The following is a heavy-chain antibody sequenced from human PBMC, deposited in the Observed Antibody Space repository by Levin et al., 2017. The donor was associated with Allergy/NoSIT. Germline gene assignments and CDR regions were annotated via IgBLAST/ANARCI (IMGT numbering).Heavy chain of an antibody. CDR3: ARAFGNGWYYFNY. CDR1: GFTFTDFY. D-gene: IGHD6-19*01. J-gene: IGHJ4*02. Sequence: PGGSLRLSCAASGFTFTDFYMGWIRQAPGKGLEWVSYISPASSTIYYADSVKDRFTISRDDAKNSLYLQMSSLKAEDTAVYYCARAFGNGWYYFNYWGQGALVTVSS. CDR2: ISPASSTI. V-gene: IGHV3-11*04.